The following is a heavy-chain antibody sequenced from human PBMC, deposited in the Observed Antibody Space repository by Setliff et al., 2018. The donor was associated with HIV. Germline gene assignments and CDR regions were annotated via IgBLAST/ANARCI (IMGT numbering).Heavy chain of an antibody. D-gene: IGHD3-16*01. J-gene: IGHJ4*02. CDR2: IYYSGST. CDR1: GGSISSSSYY. V-gene: IGHV4-39*01. CDR3: VRHGGVRIHRRTGIDY. Sequence: PSETLSLTCSVSGGSISSSSYYGGWIRQPPGKGLEWIGSIYYSGSTYYNPSIKSRVTISVDTSKKQFYLKLTSVTAADTAVYYCVRHGGVRIHRRTGIDYWGQGTLVTVSS.